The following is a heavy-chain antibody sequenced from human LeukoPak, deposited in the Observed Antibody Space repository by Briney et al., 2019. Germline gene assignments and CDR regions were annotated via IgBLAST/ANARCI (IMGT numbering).Heavy chain of an antibody. V-gene: IGHV3-23*01. CDR3: AKGLIRGHYPGNCFFDS. J-gene: IGHJ4*02. CDR1: GFPFSAYA. Sequence: GGSLRLSCATSGFPFSAYAIRVRQAPGRGLEWVSTFGGRPDTAHYADSVKGRFTISADNSKNTVFLQMDSLTVEDSAVYYCAKGLIRGHYPGNCFFDSWGRGALVTVSS. CDR2: FGGRPDTA. D-gene: IGHD3-3*01.